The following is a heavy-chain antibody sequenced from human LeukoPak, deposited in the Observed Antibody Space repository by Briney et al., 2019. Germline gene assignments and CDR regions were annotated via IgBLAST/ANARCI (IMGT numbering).Heavy chain of an antibody. CDR1: GFIFSHHG. CDR3: ARDAQRGFDYSNSLKY. J-gene: IGHJ4*01. CDR2: IWSDGTNR. Sequence: TGGSLRLSCAASGFIFSHHGMHWVGQAPGQGLEWVAVIWSDGTNRFYADSVKGRLTISRDNSQNTVFLQMDSLRVKDTAIYYCARDAQRGFDYSNSLKYWGHGTLVTVSS. D-gene: IGHD4-11*01. V-gene: IGHV3-33*01.